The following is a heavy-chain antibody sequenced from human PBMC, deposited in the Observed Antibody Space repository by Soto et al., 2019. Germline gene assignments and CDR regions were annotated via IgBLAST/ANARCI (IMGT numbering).Heavy chain of an antibody. Sequence: PGGSLRLSCAASGFTFSNAWMSWVRQAPGKGLEWVGRIKSKTDGGTTDYAAPVKGRFTISRDDSKNTLYLEMNSLKTEDTAVYYCTTERYCTNGVCYTGAYYYYYGMDVWGQGTTVTVSS. CDR1: GFTFSNAW. D-gene: IGHD2-8*01. V-gene: IGHV3-15*01. CDR2: IKSKTDGGTT. J-gene: IGHJ6*02. CDR3: TTERYCTNGVCYTGAYYYYYGMDV.